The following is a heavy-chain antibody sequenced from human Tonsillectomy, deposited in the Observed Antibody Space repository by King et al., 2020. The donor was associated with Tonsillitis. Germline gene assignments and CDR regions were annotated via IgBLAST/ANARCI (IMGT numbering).Heavy chain of an antibody. CDR2: LSGSGGRT. V-gene: IGHV3-23*04. D-gene: IGHD2-15*01. CDR3: ARLGGYYCDY. Sequence: VQLVESGGGLVQPGGSLRLSCAASGFTFSSYGMTWVRQAPGKGLDWVSSLSGSGGRTYYADSVKGRFTISRDTSQNTLYLQMNSLRAEDTAVYYCARLGGYYCDYWGQGTLVTVSS. CDR1: GFTFSSYG. J-gene: IGHJ4*02.